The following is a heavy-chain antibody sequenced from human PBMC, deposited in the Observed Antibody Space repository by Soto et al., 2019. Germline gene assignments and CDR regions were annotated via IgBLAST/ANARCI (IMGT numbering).Heavy chain of an antibody. Sequence: GSLRLSCAASGFTFSSYAMSWVRQAPGKGLKWVSAISGGGGSTYYADSVKGRFTISRDNSKNTLYLQMTSLRAEDTAVYYCATHLHPDTAMVTGYWGQGTLVTVSS. CDR1: GFTFSSYA. V-gene: IGHV3-23*01. J-gene: IGHJ4*02. D-gene: IGHD5-18*01. CDR2: ISGGGGST. CDR3: ATHLHPDTAMVTGY.